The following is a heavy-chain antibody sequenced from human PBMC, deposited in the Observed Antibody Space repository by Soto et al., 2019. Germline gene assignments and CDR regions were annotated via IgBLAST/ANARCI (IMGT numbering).Heavy chain of an antibody. V-gene: IGHV3-23*01. CDR1: GFTFSSYA. CDR2: VSIGGST. J-gene: IGHJ4*02. Sequence: GGSRRLSCAASGFTFSSYAMGWVRQGPGKGLEWVAVVSIGGSTHYADSVRGRFTISRDNSKNTLSLQMNSLTAEDTAVYFCAKRSGAGGHFDYWGQGALVTVSS. CDR3: AKRSGAGGHFDY. D-gene: IGHD2-15*01.